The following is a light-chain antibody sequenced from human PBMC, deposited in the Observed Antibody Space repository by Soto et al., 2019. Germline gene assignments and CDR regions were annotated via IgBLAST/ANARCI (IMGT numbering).Light chain of an antibody. CDR1: QSTDSW. Sequence: DIQMTQSPSTVSASAGDRVTITCRASQSTDSWLAWYQQKPGKAPKLLIYGASTLESGVPSRFSGRGSGTEFTLAISSLQPNDSATYYCQQYDTFPWTFGQGTKVDIK. CDR3: QQYDTFPWT. CDR2: GAS. J-gene: IGKJ1*01. V-gene: IGKV1-5*01.